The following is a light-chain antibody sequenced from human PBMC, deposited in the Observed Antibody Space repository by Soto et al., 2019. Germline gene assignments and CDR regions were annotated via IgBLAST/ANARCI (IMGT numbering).Light chain of an antibody. J-gene: IGKJ5*01. Sequence: EIVLTQSQATLSVSPVERVTLXCRASQNLHSFLNWYQQRPGQAPRPLIYDGSKRAAGVPDRISGDGSGTDYTLTISSLEPEDFAVYYCQQRTRWPMTFGQGTRLEIK. V-gene: IGKV3-11*01. CDR1: QNLHSF. CDR3: QQRTRWPMT. CDR2: DGS.